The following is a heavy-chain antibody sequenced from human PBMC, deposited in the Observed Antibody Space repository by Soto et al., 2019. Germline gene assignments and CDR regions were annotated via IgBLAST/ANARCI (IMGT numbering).Heavy chain of an antibody. Sequence: GEYLKISCKGSGYSFTSYWISWVRQMPGKGLEWMGRIDPSDSYTNYSPSFQGHVTISADKSISTAYLQWSSLKASDTAMYYCARLLHYDSSGYYPPSGAFDIWGQGTMVTVSS. CDR2: IDPSDSYT. CDR3: ARLLHYDSSGYYPPSGAFDI. D-gene: IGHD3-22*01. V-gene: IGHV5-10-1*01. J-gene: IGHJ3*02. CDR1: GYSFTSYW.